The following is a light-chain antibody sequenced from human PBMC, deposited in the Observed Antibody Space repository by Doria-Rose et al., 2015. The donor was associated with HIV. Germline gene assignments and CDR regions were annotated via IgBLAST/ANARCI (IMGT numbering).Light chain of an antibody. J-gene: IGKJ1*01. CDR3: YQYGTSWT. CDR2: DGS. Sequence: EIALTQSPGTLSLSPGERATLSCRASQSFSSTYLAWYQQKPGQAPSLLIYDGSTRATGIPDRFSASGSGTDFPLTINRLEPEDFALYYCYQYGTSWTFGQGTKVEI. CDR1: QSFSSTY. V-gene: IGKV3-20*01.